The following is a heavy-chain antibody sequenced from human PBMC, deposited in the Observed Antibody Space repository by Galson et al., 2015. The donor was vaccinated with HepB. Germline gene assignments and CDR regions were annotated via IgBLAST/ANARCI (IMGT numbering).Heavy chain of an antibody. CDR2: VSGSGGGT. CDR1: GFTFSSYA. D-gene: IGHD4-17*01. V-gene: IGHV3-23*01. CDR3: AKPPSGTVTTRYYYGMDV. Sequence: SLRLSCAASGFTFSSYAMSWVRQAPGKGLEWVSAVSGSGGGTYYADSVKGRFTISRDNSKNTLYLQMNSLRAEDTAVYYCAKPPSGTVTTRYYYGMDVWGHGTTVTVSS. J-gene: IGHJ6*02.